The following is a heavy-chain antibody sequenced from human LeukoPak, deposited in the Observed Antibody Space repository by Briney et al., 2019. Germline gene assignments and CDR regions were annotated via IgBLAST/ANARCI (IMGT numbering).Heavy chain of an antibody. V-gene: IGHV1-2*02. Sequence: GASVKVSCKASGYTFTGYYMHWVRQAPGQGLEWMGWINPNSGGTNYAQKFQGRVTMTRDTSISTAYMELSRLRSDDTAVYYCARDGLGMLDYYYYMDVWGKGTTVTVSS. CDR2: INPNSGGT. D-gene: IGHD7-27*01. CDR3: ARDGLGMLDYYYYMDV. CDR1: GYTFTGYY. J-gene: IGHJ6*03.